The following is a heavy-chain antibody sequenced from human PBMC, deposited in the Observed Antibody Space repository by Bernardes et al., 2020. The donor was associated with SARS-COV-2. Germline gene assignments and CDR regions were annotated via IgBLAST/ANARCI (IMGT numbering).Heavy chain of an antibody. Sequence: GSLRLSCTASGFTFNNTWMTWVRQAPRKGLEWVGRLKRKTDGETTDYASPVKGRFTISRDDSKDMLYLQMNSLRAEDTAVYYCARIDEVTGRDYWGQGTLVTVSS. CDR2: LKRKTDGETT. CDR1: GFTFNNTW. D-gene: IGHD6-19*01. CDR3: ARIDEVTGRDY. J-gene: IGHJ4*02. V-gene: IGHV3-15*01.